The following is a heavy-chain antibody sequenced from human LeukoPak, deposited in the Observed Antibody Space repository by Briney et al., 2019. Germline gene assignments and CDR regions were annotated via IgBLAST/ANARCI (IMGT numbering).Heavy chain of an antibody. Sequence: GGSLRLSCVASGFTLISSYSMNWVRQAPGKGLEWVSSITNDRKYIYYADSVKGRFTISRDNAKNSLYLQMNSLRAEDTAVYYCANHLGCDSTTCPPSDYWGQGTLVTVSS. V-gene: IGHV3-21*01. CDR2: ITNDRKYI. CDR3: ANHLGCDSTTCPPSDY. CDR1: GFTLISSYS. J-gene: IGHJ4*02. D-gene: IGHD2-2*01.